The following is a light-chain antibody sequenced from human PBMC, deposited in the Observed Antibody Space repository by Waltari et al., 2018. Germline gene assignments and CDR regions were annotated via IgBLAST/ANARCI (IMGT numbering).Light chain of an antibody. J-gene: IGKJ1*01. CDR3: QQANSFPWT. CDR1: QGINSW. Sequence: DIQMTQSPSSVSASVGDRVTITCRASQGINSWLAWYQQKPGKAPKVLIFAASNLRSGVPSRFSGSGSGTDFTLTISILQPEDFATYYCQQANSFPWTFGQGTKVEIK. V-gene: IGKV1-12*02. CDR2: AAS.